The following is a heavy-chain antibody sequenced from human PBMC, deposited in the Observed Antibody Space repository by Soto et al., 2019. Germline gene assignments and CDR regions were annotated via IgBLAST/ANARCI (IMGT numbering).Heavy chain of an antibody. V-gene: IGHV1-2*02. CDR3: ASTRGSGSLFS. CDR2: INPNRGGT. D-gene: IGHD3-10*01. CDR1: GDSFNDYY. J-gene: IGHJ5*02. Sequence: ASVKVSCKTSGDSFNDYYIHWVRQAPGQGLEWMGWINPNRGGTKYAQKFQGRVTMTADTSTSTAYMELSSLRSEDTAVYYCASTRGSGSLFSWGQGTLVTVS.